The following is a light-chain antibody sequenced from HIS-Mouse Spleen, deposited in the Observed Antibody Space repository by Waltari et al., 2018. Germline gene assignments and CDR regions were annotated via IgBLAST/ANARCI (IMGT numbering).Light chain of an antibody. Sequence: DIVMTQSPLSLPVTPGEPASISCRSSQSLLHSNGYNYLDWYLQKPGQSPQLLIYLGSNRASGVPDRFSGSGSGTDFTLTISSLQPEDFATYYCQQANSFPHTFGQGTKLEIK. CDR3: QQANSFPHT. J-gene: IGKJ2*01. V-gene: IGKV2-28*01. CDR1: QSLLHSNGYNY. CDR2: LGS.